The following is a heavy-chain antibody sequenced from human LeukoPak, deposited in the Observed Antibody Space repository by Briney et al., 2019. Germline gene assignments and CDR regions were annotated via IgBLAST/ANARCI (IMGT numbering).Heavy chain of an antibody. J-gene: IGHJ6*03. CDR3: ARDIGRYSSGWGTLYYYYYMDV. CDR2: IYYSGST. V-gene: IGHV4-59*12. Sequence: PSETLSLTCTVSGGSISSYYWSWIRQPPGKGLEWIGYIYYSGSTNYNPSLKSRVTISVDTSKNQFSLKLSSVTAADTAVYYCARDIGRYSSGWGTLYYYYYMDVWGKGTTVTVSS. D-gene: IGHD6-19*01. CDR1: GGSISSYY.